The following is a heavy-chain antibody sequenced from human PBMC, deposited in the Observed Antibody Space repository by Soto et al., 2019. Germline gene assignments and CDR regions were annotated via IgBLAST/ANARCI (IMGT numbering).Heavy chain of an antibody. D-gene: IGHD2-21*02. CDR2: IYYSGRT. CDR3: ARKRTPVVTQAYFDH. V-gene: IGHV4-39*01. Sequence: XGILSLTCMVSGASISSSYYYGGGMRQPPGKGLEWIGSIYYSGRTYYNPSFKSRVTISIDTSKNQFSLKLSSVTATDTAVYYCARKRTPVVTQAYFDHWGQGALVTVSS. J-gene: IGHJ4*02. CDR1: GASISSSYYY.